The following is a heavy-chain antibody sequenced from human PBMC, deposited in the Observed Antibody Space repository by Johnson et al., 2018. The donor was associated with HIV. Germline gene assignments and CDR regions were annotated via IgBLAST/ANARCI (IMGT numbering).Heavy chain of an antibody. Sequence: VQLVESGGGLVQPGGSLRLSCAASGFTFSSYDMHWVRQATGKGLEWVGHIKSRTNGGTTDYAAPVKGRFTIARDDSKSTLYLQMNRLKTEDTAVYFCATEPNAFDIWGQGTLVTVSS. CDR3: ATEPNAFDI. V-gene: IGHV3-15*01. J-gene: IGHJ3*02. CDR2: IKSRTNGGTT. CDR1: GFTFSSYD.